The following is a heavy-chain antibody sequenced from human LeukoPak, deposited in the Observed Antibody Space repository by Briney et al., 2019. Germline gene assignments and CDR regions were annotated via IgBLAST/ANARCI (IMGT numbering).Heavy chain of an antibody. CDR1: GFTFDDYA. CDR2: ISGDGGST. V-gene: IGHV3-43*02. J-gene: IGHJ5*02. CDR3: AKDLGPSGAGWFDP. Sequence: GGSLRLSCAASGFTFDDYAMHWVRQVPGKGLEWVSLISGDGGSTYYADSVKGRFTISRDNSKNSLSLQINSLRTEDTASYYCAKDLGPSGAGWFDPWGQGTLVTVSS. D-gene: IGHD4-17*01.